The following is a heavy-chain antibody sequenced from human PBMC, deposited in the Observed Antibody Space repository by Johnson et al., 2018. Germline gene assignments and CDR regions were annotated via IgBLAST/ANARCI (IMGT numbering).Heavy chain of an antibody. CDR2: IRSKAYGGTT. CDR1: GFTFGDYA. V-gene: IGHV3-49*05. Sequence: VQLVQSGGGLVKPGRSLRLSCTASGFTFGDYAMSWFRQAPGKGLEWVGFIRSKAYGGTTEYAASVKGRFTISRDDSKSIAYLQMNSLKTEDTAVYCCTRATLRYFGWLFGGGGYGMDVWGQGTTVTVSS. D-gene: IGHD3-9*01. CDR3: TRATLRYFGWLFGGGGYGMDV. J-gene: IGHJ6*02.